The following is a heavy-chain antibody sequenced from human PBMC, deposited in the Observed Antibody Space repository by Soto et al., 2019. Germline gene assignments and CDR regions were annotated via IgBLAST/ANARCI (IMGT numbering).Heavy chain of an antibody. J-gene: IGHJ3*02. CDR3: ARNPHYYDSSGRGAAFDI. CDR2: IIPIFGTA. D-gene: IGHD3-22*01. CDR1: GGTFSSYA. V-gene: IGHV1-69*13. Sequence: GASVKVSCKASGGTFSSYAISWVRQAPGQGLEWMGGIIPIFGTANYAQKFQGRVTITADESTSTAYMELSSLRSEDTAVYYCARNPHYYDSSGRGAAFDIWGQGKLVPVSS.